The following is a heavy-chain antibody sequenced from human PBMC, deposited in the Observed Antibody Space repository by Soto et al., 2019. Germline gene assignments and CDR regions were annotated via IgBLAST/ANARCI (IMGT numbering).Heavy chain of an antibody. Sequence: EVQLVESGGGLVQPGGSLRLSCAASGFTFSSYSMNWVRQAPGKGLEWVSYISSSSSTMFYADSVKGRITISRDNAKNSLYLQMSSLRAEDTAVYYCARAVAAGDYWGQGTLVTVSS. CDR1: GFTFSSYS. CDR2: ISSSSSTM. CDR3: ARAVAAGDY. V-gene: IGHV3-48*01. D-gene: IGHD3-10*01. J-gene: IGHJ4*02.